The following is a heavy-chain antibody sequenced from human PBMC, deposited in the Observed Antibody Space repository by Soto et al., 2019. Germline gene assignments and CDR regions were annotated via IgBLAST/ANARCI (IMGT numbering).Heavy chain of an antibody. CDR1: GGSISSGGYY. J-gene: IGHJ5*02. V-gene: IGHV4-31*03. D-gene: IGHD1-26*01. CDR3: ARGWAALPSFPIDWFDP. Sequence: QVQLQESGPGLVKPSQTLSLTCTVSGGSISSGGYYWSWIRQHPGKGLEWIGYIYYSGSTYYNPSYKSRVTLSVDPSKSHFSLKLSSVTAADTAVYYCARGWAALPSFPIDWFDPWGQGTLVTVSS. CDR2: IYYSGST.